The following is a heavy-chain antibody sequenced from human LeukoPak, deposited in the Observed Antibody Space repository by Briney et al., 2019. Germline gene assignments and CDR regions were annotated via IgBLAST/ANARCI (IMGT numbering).Heavy chain of an antibody. V-gene: IGHV3-7*03. J-gene: IGHJ4*02. CDR3: ARGFYPDRTMIVVVVDY. D-gene: IGHD3-22*01. CDR1: GFTFSSYW. CDR2: IKQDGSEK. Sequence: PGGSLRLSCAASGFTFSSYWMSWVRQAPGKGLEWVANIKQDGSEKYYVDSVKGRFTISRDNAKNSLYLQMNSLRAEDTAVYYCARGFYPDRTMIVVVVDYWGQGSLVTVSS.